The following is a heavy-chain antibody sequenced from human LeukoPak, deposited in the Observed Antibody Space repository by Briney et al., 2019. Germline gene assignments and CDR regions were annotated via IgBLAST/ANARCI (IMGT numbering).Heavy chain of an antibody. CDR3: ARDDYGGNDY. J-gene: IGHJ4*02. V-gene: IGHV3-7*01. CDR2: IKEDGSER. D-gene: IGHD4-23*01. CDR1: AFIFSGHW. Sequence: GGSLRLSCEGSAFIFSGHWMNWVRQTPGKGLEWVASIKEDGSERQYVDSVKGRFTISRDNAKNSLYLQMNSLRAEDTAVYYCARDDYGGNDYWGQGTLVTVSS.